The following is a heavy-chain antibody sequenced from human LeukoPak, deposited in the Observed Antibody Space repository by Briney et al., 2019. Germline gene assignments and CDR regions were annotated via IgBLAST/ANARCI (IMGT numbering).Heavy chain of an antibody. CDR1: GFTFSSYA. Sequence: PGGSLRLSCAASGFTFSSYAMSWVRQAPGKGLEWVSAISGSGGSTYYADSVKGRFTISRDNSKNTLYLQMNSLRAEDTAVYYCAKAPIGYSSSWYYFDYWGQGTLVTVSS. CDR3: AKAPIGYSSSWYYFDY. CDR2: ISGSGGST. V-gene: IGHV3-23*01. D-gene: IGHD6-13*01. J-gene: IGHJ4*02.